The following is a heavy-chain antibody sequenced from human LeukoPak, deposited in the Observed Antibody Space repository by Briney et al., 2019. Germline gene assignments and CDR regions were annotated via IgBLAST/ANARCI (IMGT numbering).Heavy chain of an antibody. Sequence: AGSLRLSWAASGFTFSSYAMYWVRQPPRTGLEWVALISKDGSNEAHADSVKGRFTIYRDNSRTTLYLQMGSLRPEDTAVYYCAREAYYGSGRSRQPSPVWGQGTLVTVSS. D-gene: IGHD3-10*01. CDR3: AREAYYGSGRSRQPSPV. CDR1: GFTFSSYA. CDR2: ISKDGSNE. V-gene: IGHV3-30*15. J-gene: IGHJ4*02.